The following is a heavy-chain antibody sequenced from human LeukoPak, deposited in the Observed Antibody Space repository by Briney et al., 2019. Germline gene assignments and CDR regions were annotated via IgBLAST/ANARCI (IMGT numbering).Heavy chain of an antibody. CDR2: ISGSGDST. CDR3: AKGHSSTWYGTDV. D-gene: IGHD6-13*01. Sequence: PGGSLRLSCAASGFTFSSYTMIWVRQAPGKGLEWVSAISGSGDSTSYADSVKGRFTISRDTSKNILYLQMNSLRAEDTAVYYCAKGHSSTWYGTDVWGEGTTVTVSS. J-gene: IGHJ6*04. V-gene: IGHV3-23*01. CDR1: GFTFSSYT.